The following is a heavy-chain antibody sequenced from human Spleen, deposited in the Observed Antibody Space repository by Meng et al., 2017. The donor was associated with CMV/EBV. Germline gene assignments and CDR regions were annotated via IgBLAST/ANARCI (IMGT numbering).Heavy chain of an antibody. V-gene: IGHV2-5*01. CDR1: GFSLSTSGVG. J-gene: IGHJ4*02. Sequence: SGPTLVKPTQTLTLTCTFSGFSLSTSGVGVGWIRQPPGKALEWLALIYWNDDKRYSPSLKSRLTITKDTSKNQVVLTMTNMDPVDTATYYCATQLVDNYFNYWGQGTLVTVSS. D-gene: IGHD6-6*01. CDR3: ATQLVDNYFNY. CDR2: IYWNDDK.